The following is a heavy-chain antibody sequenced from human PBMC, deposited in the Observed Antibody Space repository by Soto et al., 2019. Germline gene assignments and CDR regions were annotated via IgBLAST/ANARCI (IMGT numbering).Heavy chain of an antibody. CDR3: ARSRERITIFGVANPRAFDI. CDR2: INHSGST. D-gene: IGHD3-3*01. V-gene: IGHV4-34*01. J-gene: IGHJ3*02. CDR1: GGSFSGYY. Sequence: ETLSLTCAVYGGSFSGYYWSWIRQPPGKGLEWIGEINHSGSTNYNPSLKSRVTISVDTSKNQFSLKLSSVTAADTAVYYCARSRERITIFGVANPRAFDIWGQGTMVTVSS.